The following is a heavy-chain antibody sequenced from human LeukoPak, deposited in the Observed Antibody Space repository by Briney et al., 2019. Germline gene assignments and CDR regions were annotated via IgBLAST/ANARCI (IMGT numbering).Heavy chain of an antibody. D-gene: IGHD1-26*01. V-gene: IGHV3-7*01. J-gene: IGHJ3*02. Sequence: PGGSLRLSCAASGFIFSTYWMTWVRQAPGKGLEWVANIKQDGSVKQYVDSVKGRFTISRDNVKNSLYLQMNSLRAEDSAVYYCSAGDVFDIWGQGTMFTVSS. CDR3: SAGDVFDI. CDR2: IKQDGSVK. CDR1: GFIFSTYW.